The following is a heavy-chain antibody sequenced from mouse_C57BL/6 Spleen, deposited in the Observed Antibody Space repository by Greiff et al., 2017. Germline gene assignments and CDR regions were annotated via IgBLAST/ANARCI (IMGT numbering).Heavy chain of an antibody. V-gene: IGHV1-18*01. Sequence: EVKLVESGPELVKPGASVKIPCKASGYTFTDYNMDWVKQSHGKSLEWIGDINPNNGGTIYNQKFKGKATLTVDKSSSTAYMERRSLTSEDTAVYYCARSVHYYGSRSFAYWGQGTLVTVSA. CDR2: INPNNGGT. CDR1: GYTFTDYN. D-gene: IGHD1-1*01. CDR3: ARSVHYYGSRSFAY. J-gene: IGHJ3*01.